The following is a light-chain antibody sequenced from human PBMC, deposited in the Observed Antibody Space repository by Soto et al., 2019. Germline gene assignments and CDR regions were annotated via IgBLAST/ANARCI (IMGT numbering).Light chain of an antibody. J-gene: IGKJ5*01. CDR3: QQSYSTPIT. Sequence: DIQMTQSPSSLSASVGDRVTITCRASQSISSYLNWYQQKPGKAPKLLMYAASSLQSGVPSRFSGSGSGTDFILTISSLQPEDFATYYCQQSYSTPITFCQGTRLEIK. CDR1: QSISSY. V-gene: IGKV1-39*01. CDR2: AAS.